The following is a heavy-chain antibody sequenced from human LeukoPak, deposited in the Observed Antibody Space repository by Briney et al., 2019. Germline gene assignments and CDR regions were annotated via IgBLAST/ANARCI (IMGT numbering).Heavy chain of an antibody. D-gene: IGHD5-18*01. CDR3: ARDSYGLDY. V-gene: IGHV3-33*01. CDR2: IWYGGSNK. CDR1: GFTFSSYG. J-gene: IGHJ4*02. Sequence: GGSLRLSCAASGFTFSSYGMRWVRQAPGKGLEWVAVIWYGGSNKYYADSVKGRFTISRDNSKNTLYLQMNSLRAEDTAVYYCARDSYGLDYWGQGTLVTVSS.